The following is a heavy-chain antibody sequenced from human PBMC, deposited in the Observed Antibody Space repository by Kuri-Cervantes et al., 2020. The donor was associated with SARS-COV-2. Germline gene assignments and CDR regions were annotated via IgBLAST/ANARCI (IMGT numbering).Heavy chain of an antibody. V-gene: IGHV3-23*01. Sequence: ETLSLTCAASGFTFSNYAMTWVRQAPGKGLEWVSAISGSTSSTYYADSVRGRFTISRDNSENTLYLQMNSLRAEDTAVYYCAKDRIDIGYYYYYYGMDVWGQGTTVTVSS. CDR1: GFTFSNYA. J-gene: IGHJ6*02. D-gene: IGHD2-15*01. CDR3: AKDRIDIGYYYYYYGMDV. CDR2: ISGSTSST.